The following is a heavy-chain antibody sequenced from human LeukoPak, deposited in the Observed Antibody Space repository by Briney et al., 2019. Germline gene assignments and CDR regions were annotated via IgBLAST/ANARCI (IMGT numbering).Heavy chain of an antibody. D-gene: IGHD5-18*01. V-gene: IGHV4-59*01. CDR1: GVSISSYY. CDR3: ARCPTDTAMVEGYYYYYYGMDV. Sequence: PSETLSLTCAVSGVSISSYYWSWIRQPPGKGLEWIGYIYYSGSTNYNPSLKSRVTISVDTSKNQFSLKLSSVTAADTAVYYCARCPTDTAMVEGYYYYYYGMDVWGQGTTVTVSS. J-gene: IGHJ6*02. CDR2: IYYSGST.